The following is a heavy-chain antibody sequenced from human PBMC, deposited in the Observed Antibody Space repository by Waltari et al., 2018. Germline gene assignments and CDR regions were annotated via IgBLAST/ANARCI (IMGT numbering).Heavy chain of an antibody. D-gene: IGHD1-26*01. CDR1: GASVDSNSW. J-gene: IGHJ4*02. V-gene: IGHV4-4*02. CDR2: IHRSGRS. Sequence: QFQLQESGPGLVKPSGTLSLNCPVSGASVDSNSWWSWVRLPPEKGLEWIGQIHRSGRSNYNPSLESRVTISLDTSNRQFSLKLTSTTAADTAVYYCARDRGIGLYFDSWGQGTLVTVSP. CDR3: ARDRGIGLYFDS.